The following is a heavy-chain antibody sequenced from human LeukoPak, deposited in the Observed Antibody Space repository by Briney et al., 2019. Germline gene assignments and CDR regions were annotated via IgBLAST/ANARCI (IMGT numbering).Heavy chain of an antibody. V-gene: IGHV4-38-2*01. J-gene: IGHJ3*02. CDR2: VSHSGSS. CDR1: GYSISRGYY. Sequence: SATLSLTCAVSGYSISRGYYWGWIRQPPGKGLEWIGSVSHSGSSYYIPSLERRVIISGGTSKNEFSLKLNSLTAADPAVYYCARHLVFVVVAATMDAFDIWGQGTMVTVSS. D-gene: IGHD2-21*02. CDR3: ARHLVFVVVAATMDAFDI.